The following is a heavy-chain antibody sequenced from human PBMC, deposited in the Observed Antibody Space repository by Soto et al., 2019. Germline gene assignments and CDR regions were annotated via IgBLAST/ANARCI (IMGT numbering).Heavy chain of an antibody. D-gene: IGHD3-3*01. CDR2: ISGSGGST. J-gene: IGHJ3*02. CDR3: AKGDPRITIFGVVPLSGGNYAFDI. CDR1: GFTFRSYA. Sequence: PWGSLRLSCAASGFTFRSYAMSWVRQAPGKGLEWVSAISGSGGSTYYADSVKGRFTISRDNSKNTLYLQMNSLRAEDTAVYYCAKGDPRITIFGVVPLSGGNYAFDIWGQGTMVTVSS. V-gene: IGHV3-23*01.